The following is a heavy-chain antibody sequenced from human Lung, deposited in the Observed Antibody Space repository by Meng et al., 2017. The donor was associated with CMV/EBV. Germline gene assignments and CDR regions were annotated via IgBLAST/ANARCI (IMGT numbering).Heavy chain of an antibody. Sequence: GSLRLXCAVYGGSFSGYYWSWIRQPPGKGLEWIAEINQSGSTNRNPTLKSRVTISVDTSKNLFSLNLTSVTAADTAVYYCARKDYYDISGHAFDIWGQGTMVTVSS. J-gene: IGHJ3*02. CDR2: INQSGST. V-gene: IGHV4-34*01. D-gene: IGHD3-22*01. CDR1: GGSFSGYY. CDR3: ARKDYYDISGHAFDI.